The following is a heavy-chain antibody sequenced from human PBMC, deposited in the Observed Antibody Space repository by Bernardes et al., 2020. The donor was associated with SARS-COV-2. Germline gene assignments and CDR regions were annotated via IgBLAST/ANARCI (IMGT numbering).Heavy chain of an antibody. CDR2: IYYSGST. V-gene: IGHV4-59*08. D-gene: IGHD6-13*01. J-gene: IGHJ6*02. CDR3: ARLGPFLAAAGKTYYYYGMDV. Sequence: SETLSLTCTVSGGSISSYYWSWIRQPPGKGLEWIGYIYYSGSTNYNPSLKSRVTISVDTSKNQFSLKLSSVTAADTAVYYCARLGPFLAAAGKTYYYYGMDVWGQGTTVTVSS. CDR1: GGSISSYY.